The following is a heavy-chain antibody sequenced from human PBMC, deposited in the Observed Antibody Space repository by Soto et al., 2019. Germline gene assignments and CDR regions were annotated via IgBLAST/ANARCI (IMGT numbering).Heavy chain of an antibody. CDR3: AKDSNKYSSSLRGRYFDY. D-gene: IGHD4-4*01. CDR1: GFPFSSYV. V-gene: IGHV3-23*01. CDR2: ISGGGSNT. Sequence: EVQLLESGGGLVQRGGSLRLSCAASGFPFSSYVMAWVRQAPGKGLEWVSGISGGGSNTFYADSVKVRFTISRDNSKNTPLLQMNSLGAEDTAVYYCAKDSNKYSSSLRGRYFDYWGQGIGVTVSS. J-gene: IGHJ4*02.